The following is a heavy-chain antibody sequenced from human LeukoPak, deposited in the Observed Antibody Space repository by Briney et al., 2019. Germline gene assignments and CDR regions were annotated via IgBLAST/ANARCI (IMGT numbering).Heavy chain of an antibody. D-gene: IGHD5-24*01. Sequence: GESLKISCKGSGYSFTRYWIAWVRQMPGKGLEWMGIVHPGDSDSRYSPSFQGQVTISADRSISTAYLQWRSLKASDTAMYYCARHLTTSGFNDAFDIWGQGTMVTVSS. CDR1: GYSFTRYW. CDR3: ARHLTTSGFNDAFDI. V-gene: IGHV5-51*01. J-gene: IGHJ3*02. CDR2: VHPGDSDS.